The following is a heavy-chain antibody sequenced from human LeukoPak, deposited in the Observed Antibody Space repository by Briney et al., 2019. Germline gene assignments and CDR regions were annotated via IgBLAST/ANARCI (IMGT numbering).Heavy chain of an antibody. D-gene: IGHD6-19*01. V-gene: IGHV3-30-3*01. CDR1: GFTFSSYA. J-gene: IGHJ4*02. CDR2: ISYDGSNK. Sequence: PGRSLRLSCAASGFTFSSYAMHWVRQAPGKGLEWVAVISYDGSNKYYADSVKGRFTISRDNSKNTLYLQMNSLRAEDMAVYYCARASSYSSGWSHLPYWGQGTLVTVSS. CDR3: ARASSYSSGWSHLPY.